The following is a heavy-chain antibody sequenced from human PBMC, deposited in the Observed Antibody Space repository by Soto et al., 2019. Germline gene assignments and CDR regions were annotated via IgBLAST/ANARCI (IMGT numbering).Heavy chain of an antibody. CDR2: IYYSGTT. CDR3: ARSQTTVTSYEY. V-gene: IGHV4-39*07. J-gene: IGHJ4*02. D-gene: IGHD4-17*01. CDR1: GDSITSNSYF. Sequence: SETLSLTCTVSGDSITSNSYFWAWIRQPPGKGLEWIGSIYYSGTTYYNPSLKSRVTISVDRSKNQFSLKLSSVTAADTAVYYCARSQTTVTSYEYWGQGTLVTVSS.